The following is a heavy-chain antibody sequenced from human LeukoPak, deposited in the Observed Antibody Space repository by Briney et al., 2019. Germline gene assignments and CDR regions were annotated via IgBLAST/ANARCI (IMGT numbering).Heavy chain of an antibody. Sequence: SVKVSCKASGDTFSSHSMNWVRQAPGQGLEWMGGIIPILDVTNYAQKFQGRVTITADKSTGTAYMELSSLRPEDTAVYYCAILSDGAYCGGDCFYLDCWGQGTLVTVSS. V-gene: IGHV1-69*10. CDR3: AILSDGAYCGGDCFYLDC. J-gene: IGHJ4*02. D-gene: IGHD2-21*02. CDR2: IIPILDVT. CDR1: GDTFSSHS.